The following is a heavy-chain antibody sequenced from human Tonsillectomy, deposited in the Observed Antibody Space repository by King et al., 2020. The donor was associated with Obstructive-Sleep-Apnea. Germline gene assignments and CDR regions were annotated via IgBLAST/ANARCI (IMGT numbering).Heavy chain of an antibody. J-gene: IGHJ4*02. D-gene: IGHD6-19*01. CDR3: AKDKDSSGWYADY. V-gene: IGHV3-9*01. CDR1: GFTFDDYA. Sequence: VQLVESGGGLVQPGRSLRLSCVASGFTFDDYAMHWVRQAPGKCLEWFSGISWNIGSIGYVDAVKGLFTISRDNVKKSLYLQMNSLRVEDTALYYCAKDKDSSGWYADYWGQGTLVTVSS. CDR2: ISWNIGSI.